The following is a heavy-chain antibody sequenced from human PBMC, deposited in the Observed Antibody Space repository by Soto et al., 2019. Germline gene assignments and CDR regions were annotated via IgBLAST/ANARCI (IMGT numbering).Heavy chain of an antibody. V-gene: IGHV4-59*08. CDR2: ISNSEST. Sequence: SETLSLTCTVSGVSISPYYWTWIRQPPGKGLEWIGYISNSESTTYNPSLRSRVTISVDTSKSQISLNVTSVTAADTAVYYCGRFGSSWYGWFDPWGQGTLVT. J-gene: IGHJ5*02. D-gene: IGHD6-13*01. CDR1: GVSISPYY. CDR3: GRFGSSWYGWFDP.